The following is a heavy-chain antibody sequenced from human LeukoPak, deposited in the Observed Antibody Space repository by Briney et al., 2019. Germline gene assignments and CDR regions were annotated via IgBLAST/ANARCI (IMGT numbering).Heavy chain of an antibody. CDR1: NGSISSYY. J-gene: IGHJ6*02. CDR2: IFSNGST. V-gene: IGHV4-59*01. Sequence: SETLSLTCTVSNGSISSYYWTWIRQPPGKGLEWIGYIFSNGSTNYNPSLKSRVAISLDTSKRQFSLRLTSVTAADTAVYYCARDGCSSTSCYSDYYYGMDVWGQGTTVTVSS. D-gene: IGHD2-2*01. CDR3: ARDGCSSTSCYSDYYYGMDV.